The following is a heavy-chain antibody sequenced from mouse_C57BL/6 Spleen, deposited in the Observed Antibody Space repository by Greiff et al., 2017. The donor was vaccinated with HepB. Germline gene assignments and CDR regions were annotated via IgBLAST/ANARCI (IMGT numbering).Heavy chain of an antibody. Sequence: KLMESGEGLVKPGGPLKLSCAASGFTFSSYAMSWVRQTPEKRWEWVEYISRGGDYIYYGDTVKGRFTISRDNARNTLYLQMSSLKSEDTAMYYCTRVGRAHYFDYWGQGTSLTVSS. D-gene: IGHD3-3*01. V-gene: IGHV5-9-1*02. J-gene: IGHJ2*02. CDR3: TRVGRAHYFDY. CDR2: ISRGGDYI. CDR1: GFTFSSYA.